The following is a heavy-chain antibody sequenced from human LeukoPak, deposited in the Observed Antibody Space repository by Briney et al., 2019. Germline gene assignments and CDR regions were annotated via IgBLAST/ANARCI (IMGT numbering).Heavy chain of an antibody. CDR2: ISAYNGNT. Sequence: ASVKVSCKASGYTFTSYGISWVRQAPGQGLEWMGWISAYNGNTNYAQKLQGRVTMTTDTPTSTAYMELRSLRSDDTAVYYCARVEYSSSPGVPGYYYYYMDVWGKGTTVTVSS. CDR3: ARVEYSSSPGVPGYYYYYMDV. D-gene: IGHD6-6*01. V-gene: IGHV1-18*01. J-gene: IGHJ6*03. CDR1: GYTFTSYG.